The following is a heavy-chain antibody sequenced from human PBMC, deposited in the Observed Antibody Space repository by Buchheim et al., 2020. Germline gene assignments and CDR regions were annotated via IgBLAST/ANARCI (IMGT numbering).Heavy chain of an antibody. Sequence: QVQLVQSGAEVKRPGASVKVSCTASGYTFNGYYMHWVRQAPGQGLEWMGWINPKSGGTKYAQNFQGRVTLTRDTSISTGYMELSRLAPDDTAVYYCARGHRVSTIGLTLSMFDYWGQGTL. CDR3: ARGHRVSTIGLTLSMFDY. J-gene: IGHJ4*02. CDR2: INPKSGGT. V-gene: IGHV1-2*02. D-gene: IGHD5/OR15-5a*01. CDR1: GYTFNGYY.